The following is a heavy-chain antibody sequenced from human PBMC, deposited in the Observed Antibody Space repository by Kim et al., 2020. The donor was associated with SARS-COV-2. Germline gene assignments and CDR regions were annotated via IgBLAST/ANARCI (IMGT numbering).Heavy chain of an antibody. V-gene: IGHV3-48*02. J-gene: IGHJ6*02. Sequence: GGSLRLSCTVSGFNFNSYSMNWVRQAPGKGLEWVSYISSSSSTVYYAGSVRGRFTISRDNAKNSLFLQMYSLRDDDTAVYYCARCPLSMTMVRGMITTTLFDYYNMDAWGQGTTVTVSS. CDR3: ARCPLSMTMVRGMITTTLFDYYNMDA. CDR2: ISSSSSTV. CDR1: GFNFNSYS. D-gene: IGHD3-10*01.